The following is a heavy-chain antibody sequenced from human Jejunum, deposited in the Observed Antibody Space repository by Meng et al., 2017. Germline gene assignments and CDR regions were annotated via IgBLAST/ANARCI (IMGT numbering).Heavy chain of an antibody. J-gene: IGHJ4*02. V-gene: IGHV3-11*01. Sequence: GESLKISCTASGFTFTDYYMSWIRQAPGKGLEWVSSISNIGSSIYYADSVKGRFTISRDNAENSLYLQMNSLRAEDTAVYYCARGGHNYADYWGQGTLVTVSS. D-gene: IGHD5-18*01. CDR1: GFTFTDYY. CDR2: ISNIGSSI. CDR3: ARGGHNYADY.